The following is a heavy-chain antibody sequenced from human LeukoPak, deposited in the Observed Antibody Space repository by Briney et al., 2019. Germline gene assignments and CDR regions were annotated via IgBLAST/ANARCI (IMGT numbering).Heavy chain of an antibody. Sequence: GGSLRLSCAASGFTVSSNYMSWVRQAPGKGLEWVSVIYSGGSTYYADSVKGRFTISRDNSKNTLYLQMNSLRAEDTAVYYCARELYSSGWYQLDYWGQGTLVTVSS. CDR3: ARELYSSGWYQLDY. D-gene: IGHD6-19*01. CDR2: IYSGGST. CDR1: GFTVSSNY. J-gene: IGHJ4*02. V-gene: IGHV3-53*01.